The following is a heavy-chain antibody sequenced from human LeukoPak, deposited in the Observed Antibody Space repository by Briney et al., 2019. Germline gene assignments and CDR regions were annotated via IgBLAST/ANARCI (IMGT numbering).Heavy chain of an antibody. Sequence: SETLSLTCTVSGGSISSYYWSWIRQPPGKGLEWIGYIYYSGSTNYNPSLKSRVTISVDTSKNQFSLKLNSVTAADTAVYYCARATRQWLVRGLDYWGQGTLVTVSS. CDR2: IYYSGST. J-gene: IGHJ4*02. CDR3: ARATRQWLVRGLDY. V-gene: IGHV4-59*01. CDR1: GGSISSYY. D-gene: IGHD6-19*01.